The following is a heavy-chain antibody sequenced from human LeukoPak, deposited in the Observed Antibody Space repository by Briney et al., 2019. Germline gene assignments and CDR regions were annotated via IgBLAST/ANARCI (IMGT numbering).Heavy chain of an antibody. J-gene: IGHJ6*02. Sequence: GGSLRLSCAASGFTFSSYVIHWVRQAPGKGLEWVAVISYDGGNKYYADSVKGRFTISRDNSKNTLYLQMNSLRAEDTAVYYCAKDLPPSSGYYSSVGNYYYYYYGMDVWGQGTTVTVSS. CDR3: AKDLPPSSGYYSSVGNYYYYYYGMDV. D-gene: IGHD3-22*01. CDR1: GFTFSSYV. CDR2: ISYDGGNK. V-gene: IGHV3-30*18.